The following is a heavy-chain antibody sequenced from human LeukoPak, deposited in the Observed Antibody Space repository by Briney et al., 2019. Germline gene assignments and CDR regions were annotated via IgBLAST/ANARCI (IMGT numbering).Heavy chain of an antibody. J-gene: IGHJ1*01. D-gene: IGHD3-22*01. V-gene: IGHV4-34*01. CDR1: GGSFSGYY. CDR3: ATGPYYYDSSGLAEYFQH. Sequence: SETLSLTCAVYGGSFSGYYWSWIRQPPGKGLEWIGEINHSGSTNYNPSLKSRVTISVDTSKNQFSLKLSSVTAADTAVYYCATGPYYYDSSGLAEYFQHWGQGTTVTVSS. CDR2: INHSGST.